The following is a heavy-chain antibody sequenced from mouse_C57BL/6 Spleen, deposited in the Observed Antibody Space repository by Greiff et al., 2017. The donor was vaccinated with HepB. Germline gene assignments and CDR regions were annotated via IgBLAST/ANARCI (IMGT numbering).Heavy chain of an antibody. CDR1: GYAFTNYL. CDR3: ARDYGSSYVFAY. CDR2: INPGSGGT. J-gene: IGHJ3*01. V-gene: IGHV1-54*01. D-gene: IGHD1-1*01. Sequence: QVQLKQSGAELVRPGTSVKVSCKASGYAFTNYLIEWVKQRPGQGLEWIGVINPGSGGTNYNEKFKGKATLTADKSSSTAYMQLSSLTSEDSAVYFCARDYGSSYVFAYWGQGTLVTVSA.